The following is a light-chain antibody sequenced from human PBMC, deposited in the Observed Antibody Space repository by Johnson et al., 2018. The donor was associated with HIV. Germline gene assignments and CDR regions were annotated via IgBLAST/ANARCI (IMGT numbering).Light chain of an antibody. CDR2: DNN. CDR1: SSNIGNNY. V-gene: IGLV1-51*01. Sequence: QSVLTQPPSVSAAPGQKVTISCSGSSSNIGNNYLSWYQQLPGTAPKLLIYDNNKRPSGIPDRFSGSKSGTSATLGITGLQTGDEADYYCGTWDSSLRGVFGPGTTVTVL. CDR3: GTWDSSLRGV. J-gene: IGLJ1*01.